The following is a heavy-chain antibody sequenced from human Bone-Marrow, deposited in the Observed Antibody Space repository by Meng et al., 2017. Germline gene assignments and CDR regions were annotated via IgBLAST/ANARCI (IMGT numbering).Heavy chain of an antibody. V-gene: IGHV1-2*06. CDR2: SNPNRGGT. CDR1: GNTLTGHS. J-gene: IGHJ4*02. Sequence: QAQLWQAVADVQQTGASGHVSCKDSGNTLTGHSMHRVGQDAGQGLEWRGRSNPNRGGTNYAKKFQGRVTMTRDTSISTAYMELSRLRSDDPAVYYCARAYGSGSYLRAYYFDYWGQGTLVTVSS. CDR3: ARAYGSGSYLRAYYFDY. D-gene: IGHD3-10*01.